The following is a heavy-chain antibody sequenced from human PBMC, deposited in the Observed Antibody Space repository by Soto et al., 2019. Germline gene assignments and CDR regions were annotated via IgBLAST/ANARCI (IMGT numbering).Heavy chain of an antibody. J-gene: IGHJ4*02. Sequence: RGSLRLSYAASGFTFRSYAMSWFRQAPWKWLEWVSAISGSGGSTYYADSVKGRFTISRDNSKNTLYLQMNSLRAEDTAVYYCANPPDYGDEGIYDYWGQGTLVTVSS. CDR3: ANPPDYGDEGIYDY. CDR2: ISGSGGST. D-gene: IGHD4-17*01. CDR1: GFTFRSYA. V-gene: IGHV3-23*01.